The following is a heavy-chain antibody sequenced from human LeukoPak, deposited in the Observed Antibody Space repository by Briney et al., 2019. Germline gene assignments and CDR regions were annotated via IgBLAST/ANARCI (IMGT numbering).Heavy chain of an antibody. CDR1: GGSISSHY. J-gene: IGHJ4*02. CDR2: IYYTGST. V-gene: IGHV4-59*11. CDR3: ARASFASGSYYFDL. Sequence: SETLSLTCSVSGGSISSHYWSWIRQSPGKGLDWIGYIYYTGSTNYNPSLKSRVTTSVDTSKSQFYLTLSSVTAADTAVYFCARASFASGSYYFDLWGPGTLITVSS. D-gene: IGHD3-10*01.